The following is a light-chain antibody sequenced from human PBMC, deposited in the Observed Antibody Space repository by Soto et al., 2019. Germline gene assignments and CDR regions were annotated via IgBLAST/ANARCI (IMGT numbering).Light chain of an antibody. CDR1: QSVNRQ. J-gene: IGKJ5*01. Sequence: IVMTQSPASLSVTPGERVTLSCRASQSVNRQVLWYQHRPGQAPRLLIYDVSIRATGVPARFSATGSETDFTLTISGLQSEDSAVYFCQQYNNWPFSFGQGTRLENK. CDR2: DVS. V-gene: IGKV3-15*01. CDR3: QQYNNWPFS.